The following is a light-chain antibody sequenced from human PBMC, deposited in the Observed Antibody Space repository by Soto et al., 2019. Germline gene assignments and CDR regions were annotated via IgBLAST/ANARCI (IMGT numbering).Light chain of an antibody. CDR1: SSNIGSST. CDR3: AAWDDSLNVYV. CDR2: ANY. Sequence: QAVVTQSPSISGTPGQRVTLSCSGSSSNIGSSTVNWYQQFPGTAPKLLIYANYQRPSAVPARFSGSKSGTSASLAISGLQSEDEAEYYCAAWDDSLNVYVFGTGTKLTVL. V-gene: IGLV1-44*01. J-gene: IGLJ1*01.